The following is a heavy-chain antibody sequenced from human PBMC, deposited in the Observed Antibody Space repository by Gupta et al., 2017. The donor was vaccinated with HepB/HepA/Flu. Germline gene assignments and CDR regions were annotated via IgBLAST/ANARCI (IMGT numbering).Heavy chain of an antibody. J-gene: IGHJ4*02. Sequence: EVQLLESGGGLVQPGGSLRLSCAASGFPFSTYAMTWVRQVPGKGLEWVSSVSSSGHNTYYPDTVKGRFTMSRDNSKDTLYLEMKSLRAEDTAVYFCAKDGYCCSWYDIAYWGQGTLVTVSS. V-gene: IGHV3-23*01. CDR3: AKDGYCCSWYDIAY. CDR2: VSSSGHNT. CDR1: GFPFSTYA. D-gene: IGHD6-19*01.